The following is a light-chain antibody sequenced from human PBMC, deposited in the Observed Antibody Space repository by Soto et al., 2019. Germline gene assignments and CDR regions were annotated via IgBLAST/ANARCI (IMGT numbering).Light chain of an antibody. J-gene: IGKJ1*01. V-gene: IGKV3-20*01. Sequence: EIVLTQSPGTLSLSPGERATPSSRAIQSVTNTKFAWFRQKPGQAPRLLIWGVSNRATGIPDRFSGSGSGTDFTLTISRLEPEDFVVFYCYQYGSTPPTFGQGTKVEIK. CDR3: YQYGSTPPT. CDR1: QSVTNTK. CDR2: GVS.